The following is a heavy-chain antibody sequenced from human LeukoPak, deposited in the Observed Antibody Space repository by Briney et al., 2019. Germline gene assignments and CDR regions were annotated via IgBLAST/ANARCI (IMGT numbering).Heavy chain of an antibody. CDR3: AVMYSSSWYWFDP. CDR2: IYYSGST. D-gene: IGHD6-13*01. CDR1: GGSMSSSY. Sequence: SETLSLTCTVSGGSMSSSYWSWIRQPPGKGLEWIGYIYYSGSTNYNPSLKSRVTISVDTSKTQFSLKLSSVTAADTAVYYCAVMYSSSWYWFDPWGQGTLVTVSS. V-gene: IGHV4-59*08. J-gene: IGHJ5*02.